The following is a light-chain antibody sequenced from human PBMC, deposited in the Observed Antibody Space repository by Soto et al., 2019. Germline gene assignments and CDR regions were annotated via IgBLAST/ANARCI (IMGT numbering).Light chain of an antibody. CDR2: GAS. CDR3: PQQRT. V-gene: IGKV3-20*01. J-gene: IGKJ1*01. CDR1: QSVSSSY. Sequence: EIVLTQSPGTLSLSPGERATLSCSASQSVSSSYLAWYQQKPGQAPRLLIYGASSRATGIPARFSGSGSGTDFTFTSSRLEHEDFAVNYCPQQRTFGQGTKVERK.